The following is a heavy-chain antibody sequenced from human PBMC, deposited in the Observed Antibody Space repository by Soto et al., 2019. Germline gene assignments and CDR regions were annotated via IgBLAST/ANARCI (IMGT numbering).Heavy chain of an antibody. J-gene: IGHJ3*02. D-gene: IGHD5-12*01. CDR3: AKSASGYDTPDDFDI. V-gene: IGHV3-30*18. Sequence: GGSLRLSCAASGFTFSSYGMHWVRQAPGKGLEWVAVISYDGSNKYYADSVKGRFTISRDNSKNTLYLQMNSLRAEDTAVYYCAKSASGYDTPDDFDIQGQGPMGTVSS. CDR1: GFTFSSYG. CDR2: ISYDGSNK.